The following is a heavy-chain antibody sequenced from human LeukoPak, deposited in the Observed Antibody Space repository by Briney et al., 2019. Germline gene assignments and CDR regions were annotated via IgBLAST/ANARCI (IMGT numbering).Heavy chain of an antibody. D-gene: IGHD1-26*01. J-gene: IGHJ5*02. CDR1: GFTFXSYW. CDR2: XKQDGSEK. V-gene: IGHV3-7*01. CDR3: AREGGATTSSWFDP. Sequence: PGGSLRLSCAASGFTFXSYWMSWVRQAPGXGLEXXXXXKQDGSEKYYVDSVKGRFTISRDNAKNSLYLQMNSLGAEDMAVYYCAREGGATTSSWFDPWGQGTLVTVSS.